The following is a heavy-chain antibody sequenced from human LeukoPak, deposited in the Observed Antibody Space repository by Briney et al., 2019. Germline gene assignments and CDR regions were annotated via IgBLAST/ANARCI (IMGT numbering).Heavy chain of an antibody. V-gene: IGHV1-18*04. CDR1: GFTFKNYG. CDR2: ISADNGNT. CDR3: ARDRRGYSAYDGEGFDY. Sequence: GASVKVSCKASGFTFKNYGFSWVRQAPGQGLQWMGWISADNGNTKYAQNLQGRVIMTTDRSTGTAYVELTSLRSDDTVVYYCARDRRGYSAYDGEGFDYWGQGTLVTVSS. J-gene: IGHJ4*02. D-gene: IGHD5-12*01.